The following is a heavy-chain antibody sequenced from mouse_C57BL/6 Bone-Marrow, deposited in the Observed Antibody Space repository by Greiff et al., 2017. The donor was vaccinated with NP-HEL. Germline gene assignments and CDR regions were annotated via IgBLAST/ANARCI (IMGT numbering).Heavy chain of an antibody. V-gene: IGHV14-4*01. CDR3: TTFIVTFDY. CDR1: GFNIKDDY. Sequence: EVQVVESGAELVRPGASVKLSCTASGFNIKDDYMHWVKQRPEQGLEWIGWIDPENGDTEYASKFQGKATITADTSSNTAYLQLSSLTSEDTAVYYCTTFIVTFDYWGQGTTLTVSS. J-gene: IGHJ2*01. CDR2: IDPENGDT. D-gene: IGHD2-5*01.